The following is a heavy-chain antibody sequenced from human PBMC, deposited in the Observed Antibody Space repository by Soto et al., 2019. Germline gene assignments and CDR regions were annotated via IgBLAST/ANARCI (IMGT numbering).Heavy chain of an antibody. Sequence: QVQLAESGGGLVEPGGYLRLSCAASGFTFSDYDMSWIRQSPGKGLEWVSFVSSSGTTMYFADSVKGRFTISRDSAKNSLYLQMNSLRAEDTAVYYCARMGPRAARPSYWGQGTLVTVSS. J-gene: IGHJ4*02. CDR1: GFTFSDYD. V-gene: IGHV3-11*01. CDR2: VSSSGTTM. CDR3: ARMGPRAARPSY. D-gene: IGHD6-6*01.